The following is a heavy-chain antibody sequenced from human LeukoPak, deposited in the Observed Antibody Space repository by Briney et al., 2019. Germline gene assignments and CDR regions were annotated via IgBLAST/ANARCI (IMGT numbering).Heavy chain of an antibody. V-gene: IGHV3-30-3*01. CDR2: ISYDGSNK. Sequence: GRSLRLSCAASGFTFSSYAMHWVRQAPGKGLEWVAVISYDGSNKYYADSVKGRFTISRDNSKNTLYLQMNSLRAEDTAVYYCARPRWAAAGTRGVVLDYWGQGTLVTVSS. CDR3: ARPRWAAAGTRGVVLDY. CDR1: GFTFSSYA. D-gene: IGHD6-13*01. J-gene: IGHJ4*02.